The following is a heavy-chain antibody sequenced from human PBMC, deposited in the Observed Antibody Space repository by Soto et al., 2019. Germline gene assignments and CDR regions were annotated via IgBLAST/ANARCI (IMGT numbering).Heavy chain of an antibody. V-gene: IGHV1-2*04. D-gene: IGHD3-3*01. Sequence: ASVKVSCKASGYTFTGYYMHWVRQAPGQGLEWMGWINPNSGGTNYAQKFQGWVTMTRDTSISTAYMELSRLRSDDTAVYYCARESAYYDFWSGYNPAYFDYWGQGTLVTVSS. CDR1: GYTFTGYY. J-gene: IGHJ4*02. CDR3: ARESAYYDFWSGYNPAYFDY. CDR2: INPNSGGT.